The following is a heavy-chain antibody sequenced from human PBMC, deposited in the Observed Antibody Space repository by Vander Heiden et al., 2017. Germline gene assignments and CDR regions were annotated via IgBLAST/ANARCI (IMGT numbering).Heavy chain of an antibody. CDR1: GFPFGSYS. CDR3: ARDEGYSYGTFDFDY. D-gene: IGHD5-18*01. J-gene: IGHJ4*02. Sequence: EVQLVESGGGLVKPGGPLRLSWAASGFPFGSYSMNWVRQAPGKGLEWVSSISSSSSYIYYADSVKGRFTISRDNAKNSLYLQMNSLRAEDTAVYYCARDEGYSYGTFDFDYWGQGTLVTVSS. CDR2: ISSSSSYI. V-gene: IGHV3-21*01.